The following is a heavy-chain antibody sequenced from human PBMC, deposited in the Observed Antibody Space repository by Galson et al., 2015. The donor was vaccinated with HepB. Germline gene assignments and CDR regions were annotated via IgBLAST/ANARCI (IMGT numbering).Heavy chain of an antibody. V-gene: IGHV3-23*01. Sequence: SLRLSCAASGFAFSNYAMKWVRQAPGKGLEWISVIDGRSGNIHYADSVKGRFTVSRDNSQNTLYLQMNSLSAEDTALYLCATYQQSPRGVDYWGRGTLVTVSS. CDR2: IDGRSGNI. D-gene: IGHD3-16*01. J-gene: IGHJ4*02. CDR1: GFAFSNYA. CDR3: ATYQQSPRGVDY.